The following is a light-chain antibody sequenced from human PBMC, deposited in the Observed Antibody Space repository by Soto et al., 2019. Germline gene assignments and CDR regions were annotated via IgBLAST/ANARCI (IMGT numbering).Light chain of an antibody. CDR3: QHFQIYHLT. J-gene: IGKJ4*01. V-gene: IGKV1-9*01. CDR2: AES. Sequence: SQLPQSPSSLSASVGDRLTVTCRASQVISSFLAWYQQKTGKAPKILIYAESTLQSGVPSRLSGSGSGTEFNLVISKLQPEDFATYYCQHFQIYHLTCGGGTKVDIK. CDR1: QVISSF.